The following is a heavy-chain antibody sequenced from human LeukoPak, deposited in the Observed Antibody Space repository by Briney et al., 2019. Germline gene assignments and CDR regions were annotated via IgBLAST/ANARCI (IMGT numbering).Heavy chain of an antibody. CDR3: ARVRSSGWYYDH. D-gene: IGHD6-19*01. Sequence: ASVKVSCKASGYTFTSYAVHWVRQAPGQRLEWMGWINAGNGNTKYSQKFQGRVTITRDTSASTAYMELSSLRSEDTVVYYCARVRSSGWYYDHWGQGTLVTVSS. V-gene: IGHV1-3*01. CDR2: INAGNGNT. CDR1: GYTFTSYA. J-gene: IGHJ4*02.